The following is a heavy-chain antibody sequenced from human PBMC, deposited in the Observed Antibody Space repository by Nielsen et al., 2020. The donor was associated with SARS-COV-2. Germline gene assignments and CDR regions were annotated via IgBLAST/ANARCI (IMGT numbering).Heavy chain of an antibody. CDR1: GYSFTSYW. Sequence: KISCKGSGYSFTSYWISWVRQAPGQGLEWMGGIIPIFGTANYAQKFQGRVTITADESTSTAYMELRSLRSEDTAVYYCARGISLWGMGWFDPWGQGTLVTVSS. D-gene: IGHD2-8*01. J-gene: IGHJ5*02. V-gene: IGHV1-69*01. CDR3: ARGISLWGMGWFDP. CDR2: IIPIFGTA.